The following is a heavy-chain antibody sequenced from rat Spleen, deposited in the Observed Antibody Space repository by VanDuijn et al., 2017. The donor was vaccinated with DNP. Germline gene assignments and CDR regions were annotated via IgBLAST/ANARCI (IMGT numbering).Heavy chain of an antibody. J-gene: IGHJ2*01. Sequence: EVQLMESGGDLVQPGRSLKLSCVASGFTFNYYWMTWIRQAPTKGLEWVACIGPSGAYTYDRDSVKGRFSVSRDDAEGGLYLQMDSLRSEDTAIYYCARGGTYYFDYWGQGVMVTVSS. CDR1: GFTFNYYW. CDR3: ARGGTYYFDY. V-gene: IGHV5-25*01. CDR2: IGPSGAYT.